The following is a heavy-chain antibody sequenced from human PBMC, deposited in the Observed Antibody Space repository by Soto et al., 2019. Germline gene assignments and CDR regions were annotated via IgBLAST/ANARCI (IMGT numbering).Heavy chain of an antibody. CDR2: MSYDGVSK. CDR3: ARGYDSRGPDKEFDS. V-gene: IGHV3-30-3*01. Sequence: QVQLVESGGGVVQPGRSLRLSCTASGFSISDYGMHWVRQAPGKGLECVAVMSYDGVSKYYTDSVKGRFTISRDNPMNTVYLQMNSVITEDTAVYSCARGYDSRGPDKEFDSWGQVTLVTVSS. D-gene: IGHD3-22*01. J-gene: IGHJ4*02. CDR1: GFSISDYG.